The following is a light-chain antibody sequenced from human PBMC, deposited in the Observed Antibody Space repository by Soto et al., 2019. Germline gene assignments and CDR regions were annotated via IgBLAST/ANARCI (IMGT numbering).Light chain of an antibody. Sequence: DVHMTQSPSSLSASVGDRVTITCRASQNVWTYLNWYQHKPGKAPTLLIYGASDLESGVPARFSGTGSGRDFTLTISSLQSGDFATYYCQQSFYIPRTFGQGTKVDSK. CDR2: GAS. V-gene: IGKV1-39*01. CDR3: QQSFYIPRT. CDR1: QNVWTY. J-gene: IGKJ2*01.